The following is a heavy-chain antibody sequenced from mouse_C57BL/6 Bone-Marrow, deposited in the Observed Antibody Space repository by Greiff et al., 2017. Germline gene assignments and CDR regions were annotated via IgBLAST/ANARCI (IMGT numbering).Heavy chain of an antibody. CDR1: GYTFTSYW. CDR2: IDPSDSYT. Sequence: QVQLQQPGAELVRPGPSVKLSCKASGYTFTSYWMHWVKQRPGQGLEWIGVIDPSDSYTNYNQKFKGKAKLTVDTSSSTAYMQLSSLTAEDSAVYYCAGDLTGSGFDYWGQGTTLTVSS. J-gene: IGHJ2*01. D-gene: IGHD4-1*01. V-gene: IGHV1-59*01. CDR3: AGDLTGSGFDY.